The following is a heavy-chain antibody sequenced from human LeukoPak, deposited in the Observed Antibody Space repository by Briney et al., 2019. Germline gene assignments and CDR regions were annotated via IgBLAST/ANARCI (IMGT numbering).Heavy chain of an antibody. J-gene: IGHJ4*02. CDR1: GFSFSSFW. CDR3: ARDPFHGALDY. Sequence: GGSLGLSCGGSGFSFSSFWMSWGRQAPGKGLEGVANLERDGSHKDYVGSLRGRFVIFRDNAKNSLYLQMHSLRPEDTAIYYCARDPFHGALDYWGQGPLVTVAS. CDR2: LERDGSHK. D-gene: IGHD3-16*01. V-gene: IGHV3-7*01.